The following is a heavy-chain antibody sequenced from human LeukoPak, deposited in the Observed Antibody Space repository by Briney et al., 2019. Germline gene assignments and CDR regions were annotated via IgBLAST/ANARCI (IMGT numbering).Heavy chain of an antibody. CDR3: ARGKVFDP. CDR1: GGSISSGDYY. J-gene: IGHJ5*02. Sequence: PSETLSLTCTVSGGSISSGDYYWSWLRQPPGMGLEWIGNIYYSGSTYYNPSLKSRVSISVDTSKNQFSLALYSVTDADTAFYYCARGKVFDPWGQGTLVTVSS. CDR2: IYYSGST. V-gene: IGHV4-30-4*08.